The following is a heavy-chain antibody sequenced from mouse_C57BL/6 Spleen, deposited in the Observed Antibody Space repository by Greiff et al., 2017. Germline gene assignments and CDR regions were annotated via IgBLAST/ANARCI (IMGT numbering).Heavy chain of an antibody. CDR1: GYTFTSYW. Sequence: QVQLQQSGAELVKPGASVKLSCKASGYTFTSYWITWVQQRPGQGLEWIGDIYPGSGSTNYNGKFKSKATLTVDTSSSAAYMQLSELTSEDSAVYYCAKRGNDGYYGWFAYWGQGTLVTVSA. D-gene: IGHD2-3*01. CDR3: AKRGNDGYYGWFAY. V-gene: IGHV1-55*01. J-gene: IGHJ3*01. CDR2: IYPGSGST.